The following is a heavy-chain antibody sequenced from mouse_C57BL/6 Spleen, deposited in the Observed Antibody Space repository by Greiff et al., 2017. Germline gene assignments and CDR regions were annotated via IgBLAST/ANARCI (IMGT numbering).Heavy chain of an antibody. CDR3: ARGRDYYGSSYFDY. V-gene: IGHV1-82*01. CDR1: GYAFSSSW. J-gene: IGHJ2*01. Sequence: QVQLQQSGPELVKPGASVKISCKASGYAFSSSWMNWVKQRPGKGLEWIGRIDPGDGDTNYNGKFKGKATLTADKSSSTAYMQLSSLTSEDSAVYYCARGRDYYGSSYFDYWGQGTTLTVSS. D-gene: IGHD1-1*01. CDR2: IDPGDGDT.